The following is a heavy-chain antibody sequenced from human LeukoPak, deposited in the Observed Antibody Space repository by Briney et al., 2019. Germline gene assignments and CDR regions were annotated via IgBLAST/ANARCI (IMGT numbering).Heavy chain of an antibody. CDR3: ARAILTPGGATVTRYFDY. CDR2: IKSDGSNT. Sequence: GGSLRLSCAASGFTFSSYWMHWVRHAPGKGLVWVSRIKSDGSNTNYADSVKGRFTISRDNAKNTLYLQMNSLRAEDTAVYYCARAILTPGGATVTRYFDYWGQGTLVTVSS. D-gene: IGHD4-17*01. CDR1: GFTFSSYW. V-gene: IGHV3-74*01. J-gene: IGHJ4*02.